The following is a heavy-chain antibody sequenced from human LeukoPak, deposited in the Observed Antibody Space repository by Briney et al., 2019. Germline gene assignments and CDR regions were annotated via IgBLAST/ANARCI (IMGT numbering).Heavy chain of an antibody. CDR2: IYSGGST. V-gene: IGHV3-53*01. CDR1: GFTVSSNY. D-gene: IGHD4-17*01. Sequence: PGGSLRLSCAASGFTVSSNYMSWVRQAPGKGLEWVSVIYSGGSTYYADSVKGRFTISRDNSKNTLYLQMNSLRAEDTAVYYCARDGPTVSYYMDVWGKGTTVTVSS. J-gene: IGHJ6*03. CDR3: ARDGPTVSYYMDV.